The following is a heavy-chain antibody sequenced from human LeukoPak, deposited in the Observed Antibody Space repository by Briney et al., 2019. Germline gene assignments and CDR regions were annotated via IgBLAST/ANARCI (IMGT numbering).Heavy chain of an antibody. J-gene: IGHJ4*02. V-gene: IGHV3-33*01. D-gene: IGHD2-15*01. CDR1: GFTFSSYG. CDR3: ARGVGYCSGGSCYTLSSFDY. Sequence: GRSLRLSCAASGFTFSSYGMHWVRQAPGKGLEWVAVIWYDGSNKYYADSVKGRFTISRDNSKNALYLQMNSLRAEDTAVYYCARGVGYCSGGSCYTLSSFDYWGQGTLVTVSS. CDR2: IWYDGSNK.